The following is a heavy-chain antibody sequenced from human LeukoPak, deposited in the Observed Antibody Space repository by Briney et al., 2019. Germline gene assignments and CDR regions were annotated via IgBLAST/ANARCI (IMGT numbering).Heavy chain of an antibody. Sequence: GGSLRLSCAASGFTSSSYSMNWVRQAPGKGLEWVSSISSSSSYIYYADSVKGRFTISRDNAKNSLYLQMNSLRAEDTAVYYCARQYYYDSSGYYYPHVEVDYWGQGTLVTVSS. D-gene: IGHD3-22*01. V-gene: IGHV3-21*01. CDR1: GFTSSSYS. J-gene: IGHJ4*02. CDR2: ISSSSSYI. CDR3: ARQYYYDSSGYYYPHVEVDY.